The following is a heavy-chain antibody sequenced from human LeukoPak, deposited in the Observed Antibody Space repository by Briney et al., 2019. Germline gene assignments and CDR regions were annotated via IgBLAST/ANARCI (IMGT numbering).Heavy chain of an antibody. J-gene: IGHJ4*02. CDR1: GFTFSSYA. V-gene: IGHV3-23*01. CDR3: AKFFPPARKRGDY. Sequence: GGSLRLSCAASGFTFSSYAMSWVRQAPGKEPEWVSAISGSGGSAYYADSVKGRFTISRDNSKNTLYLQMNSLRAEDTAVYYCAKFFPPARKRGDYWGQGTLVTVSS. D-gene: IGHD2-2*01. CDR2: ISGSGGSA.